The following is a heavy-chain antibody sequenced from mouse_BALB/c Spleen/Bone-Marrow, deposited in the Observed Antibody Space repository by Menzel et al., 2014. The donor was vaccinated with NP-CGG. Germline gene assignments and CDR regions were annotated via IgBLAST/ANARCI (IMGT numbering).Heavy chain of an antibody. Sequence: EVKLMESGAELVKPGASVKLSCTAPGFNIKDTYMHWVKQGPEQGLEWIGRIDPANGNTKYDPKFQGKATITADTSSNTAYLQLSSLTSEDTAVYYCARWEYYAMDYWGQGTSVTVSS. D-gene: IGHD4-1*01. CDR1: GFNIKDTY. V-gene: IGHV14-3*02. CDR2: IDPANGNT. J-gene: IGHJ4*01. CDR3: ARWEYYAMDY.